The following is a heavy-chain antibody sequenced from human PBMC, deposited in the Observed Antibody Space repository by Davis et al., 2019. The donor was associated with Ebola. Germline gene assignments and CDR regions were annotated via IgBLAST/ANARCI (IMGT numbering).Heavy chain of an antibody. CDR2: INTNTGNP. CDR1: GYTFTSYY. D-gene: IGHD2-2*01. CDR3: ARDRFLVLVPAAHDYYYYGMDV. Sequence: ASVKVSCKASGYTFTSYYMHWVRQAPGQGLEWMGWINTNTGNPMYAQAFTGRFVFSLDTSINTPYLQMNSLRAEDTAVYYCARDRFLVLVPAAHDYYYYGMDVWGQGTTVTVSS. V-gene: IGHV7-4-1*02. J-gene: IGHJ6*02.